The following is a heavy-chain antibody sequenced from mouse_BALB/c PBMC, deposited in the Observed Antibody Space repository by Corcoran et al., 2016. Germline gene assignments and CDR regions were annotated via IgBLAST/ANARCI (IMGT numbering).Heavy chain of an antibody. D-gene: IGHD2-10*02. CDR2: INPSTGYT. CDR3: ASSMVTTY. V-gene: IGHV1-7*01. CDR1: GYTFTSYW. Sequence: QVQLQQSGAELAKPGASVKMSCKASGYTFTSYWVHWVKQRPGQGLEWIGYINPSTGYTEYKQKFKAKATLTADKSSSTAYMQLSSLTSEDSAVYYCASSMVTTYWGQGTLVTVSA. J-gene: IGHJ3*01.